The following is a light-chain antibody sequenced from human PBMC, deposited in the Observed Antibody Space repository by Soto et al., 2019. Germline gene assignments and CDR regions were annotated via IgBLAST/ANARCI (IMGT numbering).Light chain of an antibody. Sequence: QSVLTQPPSVSGSPGQSVAISCTGTSSDVGSFNRVSWYQQPPGTAPKLLIYDVSNRPSGVPDRFSGSKSGNTASLTISGIQAEDEADYYCSSFTSSDTYVFGTGTKLTVL. CDR2: DVS. CDR1: SSDVGSFNR. V-gene: IGLV2-18*02. CDR3: SSFTSSDTYV. J-gene: IGLJ1*01.